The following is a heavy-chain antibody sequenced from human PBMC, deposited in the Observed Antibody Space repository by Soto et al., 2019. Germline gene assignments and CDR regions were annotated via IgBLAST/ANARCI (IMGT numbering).Heavy chain of an antibody. CDR3: VKDRNTVTTDFYGMDV. CDR2: IRGSAGRT. CDR1: GFTFTNYA. Sequence: GGSLRLSCAASGFTFTNYAMNWVRQVPGKGLEWVSTIRGSAGRTYYADSVMGRFTISRDTSQNTLYLQMNSLRAEDTALYYCVKDRNTVTTDFYGMDVWGQGTAVTVSS. V-gene: IGHV3-23*01. J-gene: IGHJ6*02. D-gene: IGHD4-17*01.